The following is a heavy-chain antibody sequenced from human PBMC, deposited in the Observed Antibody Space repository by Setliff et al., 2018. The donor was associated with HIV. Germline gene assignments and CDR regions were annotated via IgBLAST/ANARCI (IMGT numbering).Heavy chain of an antibody. J-gene: IGHJ4*02. CDR2: ISGSGGST. V-gene: IGHV3-23*01. Sequence: GGSLRLSCVVSGFTFSNYAMSWVRQAPGKGLEWISVISGSGGSTHYADSVKGRFTISRDNSKNTLFLQMNSLRAEDTAIYSCTKGGGGYTPFDFWGQGTLVTVSS. CDR1: GFTFSNYA. D-gene: IGHD1-26*01. CDR3: TKGGGGYTPFDF.